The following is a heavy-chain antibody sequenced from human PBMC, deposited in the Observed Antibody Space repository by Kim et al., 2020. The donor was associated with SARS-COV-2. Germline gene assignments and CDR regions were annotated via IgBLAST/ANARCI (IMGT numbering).Heavy chain of an antibody. CDR3: ARHPEAGYFDY. CDR1: GGSISSSSYY. V-gene: IGHV4-39*01. Sequence: SETLSLTCTVSGGSISSSSYYWGWIRQPPGKGLEWIGSIYYSGSTYYNPSLKSRVTISVDTSKNQFSLKLSSVTAADTAVYYCARHPEAGYFDYWGQGTLVTVSS. J-gene: IGHJ4*02. D-gene: IGHD6-13*01. CDR2: IYYSGST.